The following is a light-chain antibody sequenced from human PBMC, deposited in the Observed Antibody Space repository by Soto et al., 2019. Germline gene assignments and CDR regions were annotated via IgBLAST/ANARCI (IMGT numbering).Light chain of an antibody. J-gene: IGKJ2*01. V-gene: IGKV3-20*01. Sequence: EIVLTQSPGTLSLSPGDRATLSCRASQSVTSSYLAWFQQKPGQAPRLLIYEASSRATGIPDRFSGSGSGTDFTLTINRLEPEDVAVYSCHQYGSSPLTFGQGTKLEIK. CDR3: HQYGSSPLT. CDR1: QSVTSSY. CDR2: EAS.